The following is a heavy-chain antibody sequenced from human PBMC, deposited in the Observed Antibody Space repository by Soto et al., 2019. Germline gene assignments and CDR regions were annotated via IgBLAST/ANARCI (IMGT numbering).Heavy chain of an antibody. CDR3: AKDGNPNYDYIWGSYRHYYYYYYMDV. Sequence: GGSLRLSCAASGFTFSSYAMSWVRQAPGKGLEWVSAISGSGGSTYYADSVKGRFTISRDNSKNTLYLQMNSLRAEDTAVYYCAKDGNPNYDYIWGSYRHYYYYYYMDVWGKGTTVTVSS. CDR1: GFTFSSYA. V-gene: IGHV3-23*01. D-gene: IGHD3-16*02. J-gene: IGHJ6*03. CDR2: ISGSGGST.